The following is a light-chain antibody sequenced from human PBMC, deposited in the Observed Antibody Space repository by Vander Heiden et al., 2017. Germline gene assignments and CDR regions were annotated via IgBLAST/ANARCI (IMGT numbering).Light chain of an antibody. V-gene: IGKV3-15*01. J-gene: IGKJ2*01. Sequence: EIVMTQSPGTLSVSPGGRATLSCRASQSVSSNLAWYQQKPGQPPRLLIYGASSRATGIPARFSGSGSGTEFTLTISSLQSEDFAVYYCQQYNNWPPYTFGQGTKLEIK. CDR3: QQYNNWPPYT. CDR1: QSVSSN. CDR2: GAS.